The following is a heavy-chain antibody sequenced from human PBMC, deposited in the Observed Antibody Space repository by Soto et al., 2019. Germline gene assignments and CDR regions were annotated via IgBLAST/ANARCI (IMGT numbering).Heavy chain of an antibody. CDR1: GFTFRTYA. CDR3: AKDRQPDGLWPCDH. V-gene: IGHV3-23*04. D-gene: IGHD2-21*01. J-gene: IGHJ4*02. Sequence: DVQLVASGGGLVQPGTSLRLSCAASGFTFRTYAMSWVRQAPGKGLEWVAGLFGSGGGISYADSVKGRFTISRDNSKNVLYLQMDSLRAEDTAVYYCAKDRQPDGLWPCDHWGQGTRVTVSS. CDR2: LFGSGGGI.